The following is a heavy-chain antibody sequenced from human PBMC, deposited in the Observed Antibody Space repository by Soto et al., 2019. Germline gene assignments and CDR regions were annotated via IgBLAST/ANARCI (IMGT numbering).Heavy chain of an antibody. J-gene: IGHJ5*02. Sequence: QVQLQGSGPGLVKPSQTLSLTCTVSGGSISSGGYYWSWIRQHPGKGLEWIGYIYYSGSTYYNPSLKSRVTISGDTSKNQFSLKLSSVTAADTAVYYCAGGREYSYGFDYAWGQGTLVTVSS. CDR2: IYYSGST. CDR3: AGGREYSYGFDYA. V-gene: IGHV4-31*03. CDR1: GGSISSGGYY. D-gene: IGHD5-18*01.